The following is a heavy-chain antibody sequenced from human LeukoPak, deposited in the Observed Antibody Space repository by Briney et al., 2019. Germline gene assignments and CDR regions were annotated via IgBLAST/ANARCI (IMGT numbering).Heavy chain of an antibody. D-gene: IGHD1-26*01. Sequence: GGSLRLSCAASGFTFSSYWMHWVRQAPGKGRVWVSRINSDGSSATYAASVKGRFTIFRDNVKNTLYLQMNSLRAEDTAVYYCARGAPSGSYYYWGQGTLVTVSS. J-gene: IGHJ4*02. CDR3: ARGAPSGSYYY. V-gene: IGHV3-74*01. CDR1: GFTFSSYW. CDR2: INSDGSSA.